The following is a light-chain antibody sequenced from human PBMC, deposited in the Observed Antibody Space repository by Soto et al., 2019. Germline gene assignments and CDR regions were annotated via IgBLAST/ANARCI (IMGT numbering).Light chain of an antibody. J-gene: IGLJ2*01. CDR2: GGS. CDR3: CSYAGSRTFV. V-gene: IGLV2-23*01. Sequence: QSALTQPASVSGSPEQSITISCTGTSSDVGAYNLLSWYQQHPGKAPRLIIYGGSKRPSGISHRFSGSKSDNTASLTISGLRAEDEAHYHCCSYAGSRTFVFGGGTKLTVL. CDR1: SSDVGAYNL.